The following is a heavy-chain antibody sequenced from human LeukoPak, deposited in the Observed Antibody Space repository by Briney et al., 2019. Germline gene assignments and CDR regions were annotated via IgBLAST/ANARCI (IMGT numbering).Heavy chain of an antibody. V-gene: IGHV4-39*01. D-gene: IGHD4-17*01. CDR1: NGSITSTSYY. CDR2: TSSGGSA. J-gene: IGHJ4*02. CDR3: ARQGGGDFVDS. Sequence: SETLSLTCFASNGSITSTSYYWAWIRQSPGKGLEWIGTTSSGGSAYYKTSLKSRVTISVDTSKTQLSPRLTSVTAADTAVYYCARQGGGDFVDSWGQGTLVSVS.